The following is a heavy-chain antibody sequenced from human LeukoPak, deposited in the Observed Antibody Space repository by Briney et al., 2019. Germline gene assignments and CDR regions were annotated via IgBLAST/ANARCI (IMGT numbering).Heavy chain of an antibody. CDR1: GGTFSSYA. Sequence: SVKVSCKASGGTFSSYAISWVRQAPGQGLEWMGGIIPIFGTANYAQKFQGRVTTTTDESTSTAYMELSSLRSEDTAVYYCARQKDSSSLDAFDIWGQGTMVTVSS. CDR2: IIPIFGTA. V-gene: IGHV1-69*05. CDR3: ARQKDSSSLDAFDI. D-gene: IGHD6-6*01. J-gene: IGHJ3*02.